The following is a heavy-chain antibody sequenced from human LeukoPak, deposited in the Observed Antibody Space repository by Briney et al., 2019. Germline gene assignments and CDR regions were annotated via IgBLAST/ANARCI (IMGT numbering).Heavy chain of an antibody. V-gene: IGHV3-23*01. CDR1: GFTFSSDA. CDR3: AKGGAFDY. Sequence: PVRSLRLSCAASGFTFSSDAMTWVRQAPGKGLEWVSAISGSGGSTYYADSVKARFTISRDNSKNTLYLQMNSLRAEDTAVYYCAKGGAFDYWGQGTLVTVSS. CDR2: ISGSGGST. D-gene: IGHD1-26*01. J-gene: IGHJ4*02.